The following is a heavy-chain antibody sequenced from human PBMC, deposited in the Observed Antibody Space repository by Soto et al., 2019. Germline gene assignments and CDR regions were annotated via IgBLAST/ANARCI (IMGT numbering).Heavy chain of an antibody. Sequence: EVQLVESGGGLVKPGGSLRLSCAASGFTFSNAWMSWVRQAPGKGLEWVGHIKSKTDGGTTDYAAPVKGRFTISRDDSKNTLYLQMNSLKTEDTAVYYCTTDRDDYIWGSYRYIPLGYWGQGTLVTVSS. CDR1: GFTFSNAW. CDR3: TTDRDDYIWGSYRYIPLGY. CDR2: IKSKTDGGTT. J-gene: IGHJ4*02. V-gene: IGHV3-15*01. D-gene: IGHD3-16*02.